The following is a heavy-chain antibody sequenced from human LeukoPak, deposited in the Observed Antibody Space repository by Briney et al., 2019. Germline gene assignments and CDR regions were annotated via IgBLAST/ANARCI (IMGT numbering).Heavy chain of an antibody. CDR2: SCHVGST. J-gene: IGHJ5*02. CDR3: ARENNYYGFSGYDERDWFDP. D-gene: IGHD3-10*01. CDR1: GYPINSCFY. Sequence: SETLTLTCTVSGYPINSCFYWGWSRPTPGKGLELSGNSCHVGSTYYNPSLKRRVTISVDTPTDQVSLNLRPVTPADTAVYYCARENNYYGFSGYDERDWFDPWGQGTLVTVSS. V-gene: IGHV4-38-2*02.